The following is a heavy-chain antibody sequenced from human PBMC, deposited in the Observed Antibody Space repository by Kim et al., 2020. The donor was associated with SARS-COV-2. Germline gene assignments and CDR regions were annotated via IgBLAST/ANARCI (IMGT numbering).Heavy chain of an antibody. J-gene: IGHJ5*02. V-gene: IGHV4-31*02. D-gene: IGHD3-22*01. CDR3: ARGGSSGYYFS. Sequence: HSNPSLKSRVTISVDTSKNQFSLKLSSVTAADTAVYYCARGGSSGYYFSWGQGTLVTVSS.